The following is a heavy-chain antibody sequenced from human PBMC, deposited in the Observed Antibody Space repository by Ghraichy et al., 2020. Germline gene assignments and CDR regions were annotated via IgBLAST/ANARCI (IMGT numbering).Heavy chain of an antibody. CDR1: GFTFSSYS. V-gene: IGHV3-21*01. Sequence: GGSLRLSCAASGFTFSSYSMNWVRQAPGKGLEWVSSISSSSSYIYYADSVKGRFTISRDNAKNSLYLQMNSLRAEDTAVYYCARDITGYCSGGSCYGYYFDYWGQGTLVTVSS. J-gene: IGHJ4*02. CDR3: ARDITGYCSGGSCYGYYFDY. CDR2: ISSSSSYI. D-gene: IGHD2-15*01.